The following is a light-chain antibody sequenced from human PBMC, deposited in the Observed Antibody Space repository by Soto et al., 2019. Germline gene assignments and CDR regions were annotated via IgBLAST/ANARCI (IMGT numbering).Light chain of an antibody. J-gene: IGKJ2*01. CDR1: QGIRND. CDR3: QQYNSYSRT. Sequence: DIQMTQSPSSLSASVGDSVTITCRASQGIRNDLGWYQQKPGQAPKRLISAASTLRSGVPSRFSGSGSGTEFTLTISSLQPDDFATYYCQQYNSYSRTFGQGTKLQIK. CDR2: AAS. V-gene: IGKV1-17*01.